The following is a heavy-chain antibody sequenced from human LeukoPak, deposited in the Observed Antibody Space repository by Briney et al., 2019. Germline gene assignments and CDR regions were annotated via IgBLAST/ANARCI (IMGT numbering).Heavy chain of an antibody. CDR3: ARDRSGYSEYYFDY. CDR1: GGSTNTYC. CDR2: IYPSGST. V-gene: IGHV4-4*07. D-gene: IGHD5-12*01. Sequence: PSETLSLTCTVSGGSTNTYCWSWIRQLAEKGLEWIGRIYPSGSTYYNPSLKSRVTISIDKSKNQFSLRLTSVTAADTAVYYCARDRSGYSEYYFDYWGQGSLVTVSS. J-gene: IGHJ4*02.